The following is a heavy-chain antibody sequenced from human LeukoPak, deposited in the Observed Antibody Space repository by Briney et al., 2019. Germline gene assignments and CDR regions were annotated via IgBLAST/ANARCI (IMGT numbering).Heavy chain of an antibody. Sequence: PGGSLRLSCAASGFTFSPIAMTWVRQAPGKGLEWVATISPSGGSTYYADAVKGRFTISRDNPKNTAFLHMDSVSAEDTALYYCARGDFYGSGSFYGIFDYWGQGTLVAVSS. CDR2: ISPSGGST. CDR1: GFTFSPIA. CDR3: ARGDFYGSGSFYGIFDY. D-gene: IGHD3-10*01. J-gene: IGHJ4*02. V-gene: IGHV3-23*01.